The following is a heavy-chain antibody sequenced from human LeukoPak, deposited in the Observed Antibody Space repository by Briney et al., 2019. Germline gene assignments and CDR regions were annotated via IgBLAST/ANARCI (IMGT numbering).Heavy chain of an antibody. CDR1: GFTFSNSG. D-gene: IGHD6-13*01. V-gene: IGHV3-23*01. CDR2: ISGSGDRT. J-gene: IGHJ4*02. CDR3: AKGADHFDY. Sequence: GGSLTLPCAASGFTFSNSGMSWVRQAPGKGLEWVSGISGSGDRTNYADSVKGRFTISRDNSKNTLYLQINSLRVDDTAVYYCAKGADHFDYWGQGAMVTVSS.